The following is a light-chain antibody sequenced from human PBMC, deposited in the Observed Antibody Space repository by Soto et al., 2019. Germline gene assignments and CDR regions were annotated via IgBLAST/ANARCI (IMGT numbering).Light chain of an antibody. V-gene: IGLV2-23*01. Sequence: QSVLTQPASVSGSPGQSITISCTGASSDVGDYNYVSWYQQHPHRAPQVIIYKGTQRPSGVSNRFSGSTSGNAASLRISALQADDEADYFCCSSAPESTYVFGTGTKVTVL. CDR2: KGT. CDR1: SSDVGDYNY. CDR3: CSSAPESTYV. J-gene: IGLJ1*01.